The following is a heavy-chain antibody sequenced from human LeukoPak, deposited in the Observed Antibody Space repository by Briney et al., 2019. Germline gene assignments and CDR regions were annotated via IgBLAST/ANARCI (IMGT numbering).Heavy chain of an antibody. J-gene: IGHJ2*01. V-gene: IGHV3-21*01. D-gene: IGHD7-27*01. CDR2: VSSDSTYI. CDR3: ARVWGHWYFDL. CDR1: GFTFSSYS. Sequence: GGSLRLSCAASGFTFSSYSMNWVRQAPGKGLEWVSSVSSDSTYIYYADSVTGRFTISRDNAKNSLFLQMHSLRAEDTAVYYCARVWGHWYFDLWGRGTLVTVSS.